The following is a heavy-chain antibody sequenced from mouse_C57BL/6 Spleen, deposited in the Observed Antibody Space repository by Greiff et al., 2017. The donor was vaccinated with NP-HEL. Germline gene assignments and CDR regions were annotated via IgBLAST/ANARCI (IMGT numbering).Heavy chain of an antibody. CDR1: GYAFSSSW. V-gene: IGHV1-82*01. Sequence: VQLQQSGPELVKPGASVKISCKASGYAFSSSWMNWVKQRPGKGLEWIGRIYTGDGDTNYNGKSTGKATLTADKSSSTAYMQLSSLTSEDSAVYFCARYYYGSAMDYWGQGTSVTVSS. D-gene: IGHD1-1*01. CDR3: ARYYYGSAMDY. J-gene: IGHJ4*01. CDR2: IYTGDGDT.